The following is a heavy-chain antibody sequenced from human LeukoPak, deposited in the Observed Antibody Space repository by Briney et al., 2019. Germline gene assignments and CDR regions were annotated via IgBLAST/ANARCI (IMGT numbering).Heavy chain of an antibody. Sequence: SETLSLTCAVSGYSISSGYYWGWIRQPPGKGLEWIGSIYHSGSTYYNPSLKSRVTISVDTSKNQFSLKLSSVTAADTAVYYSARGKYFDYWGQGTLVTVSS. CDR1: GYSISSGYY. V-gene: IGHV4-38-2*01. J-gene: IGHJ4*02. CDR3: ARGKYFDY. CDR2: IYHSGST.